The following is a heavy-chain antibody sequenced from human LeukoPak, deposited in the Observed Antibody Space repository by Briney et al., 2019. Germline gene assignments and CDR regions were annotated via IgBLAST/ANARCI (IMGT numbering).Heavy chain of an antibody. D-gene: IGHD3-10*01. CDR3: ATAYGPY. Sequence: ASVKVSCKASGYSFTDYYMHWVQQAPGKGLEWMGRVDPEDGETIYAEKFQGRVTITADTSTGTAYMELSSLRSEDTAVYYCATAYGPYWGQGTLVTVSS. CDR2: VDPEDGET. V-gene: IGHV1-69-2*01. J-gene: IGHJ4*02. CDR1: GYSFTDYY.